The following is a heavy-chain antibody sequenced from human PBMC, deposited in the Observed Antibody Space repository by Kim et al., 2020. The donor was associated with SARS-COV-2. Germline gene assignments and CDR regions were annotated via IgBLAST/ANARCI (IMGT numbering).Heavy chain of an antibody. CDR2: T. CDR3: ARGESSRYFQH. J-gene: IGHJ1*01. V-gene: IGHV1-46*01. D-gene: IGHD6-19*01. Sequence: TSNAKKVQGRVTMTRDTSTSTVYMGLSRLRSEDTAVYYCARGESSRYFQHWGQGTLVTVSS.